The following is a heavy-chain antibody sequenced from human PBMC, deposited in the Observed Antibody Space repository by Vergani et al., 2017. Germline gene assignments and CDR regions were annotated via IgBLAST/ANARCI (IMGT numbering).Heavy chain of an antibody. J-gene: IGHJ3*02. D-gene: IGHD2-15*01. Sequence: QVQLVESGGGLVKPGGSLRLSCAASGFTFSSYGMHWVRQAPGKGLEWVAVISYDGSNKYYADSVKGRFTISRDNSKNTLYLQMNSLRAEDTAVYYCAKIQYCSGGSCPQGAFDIWGQGTMVTVSS. CDR2: ISYDGSNK. CDR3: AKIQYCSGGSCPQGAFDI. V-gene: IGHV3-30*18. CDR1: GFTFSSYG.